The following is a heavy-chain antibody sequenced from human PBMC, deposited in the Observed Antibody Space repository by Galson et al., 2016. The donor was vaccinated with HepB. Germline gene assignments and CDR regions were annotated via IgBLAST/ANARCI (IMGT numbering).Heavy chain of an antibody. CDR2: TRNRARSHTT. Sequence: SLRLSCAASGFILSDYYMDWVRQAPGKGLEWVGRTRNRARSHTTDYAASVKCRFTISRENSRSSVYLQMNGLEADDTAIYYCTRTGLAADFDYWGRGILVTVSS. V-gene: IGHV3-72*01. J-gene: IGHJ4*02. CDR3: TRTGLAADFDY. CDR1: GFILSDYY. D-gene: IGHD6-25*01.